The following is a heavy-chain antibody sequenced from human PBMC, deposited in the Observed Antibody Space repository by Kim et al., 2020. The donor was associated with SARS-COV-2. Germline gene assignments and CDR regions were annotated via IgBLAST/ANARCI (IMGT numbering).Heavy chain of an antibody. CDR3: ARAPYSSSWSGRAEYFQH. Sequence: SETLSLTCAVYGGSFSGYYWSWIRQPPGKGLEWIGEINHSGSTNYNPSLKSRVTISVDTSKNQFSLKLSSVTAADTAVYYCARAPYSSSWSGRAEYFQHWGQGTLVTVSS. CDR2: INHSGST. J-gene: IGHJ1*01. V-gene: IGHV4-34*01. CDR1: GGSFSGYY. D-gene: IGHD6-13*01.